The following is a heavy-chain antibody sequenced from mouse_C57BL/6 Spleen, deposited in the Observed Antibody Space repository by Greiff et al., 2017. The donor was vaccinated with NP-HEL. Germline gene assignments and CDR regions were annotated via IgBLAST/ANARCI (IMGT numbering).Heavy chain of an antibody. D-gene: IGHD1-1*01. CDR2: IDPSDSET. J-gene: IGHJ4*01. CDR3: ARGGYGRSAMDY. V-gene: IGHV1-52*01. Sequence: VQLQQPGAELVRPGSSVKLSCKASSYTFTSYWMHWVKQRPIQGLEWIENIDPSDSETHYNQKFKDKATLTVDKSSSTAYMQLSSLTSEDSAVYYCARGGYGRSAMDYWGQGTSVTVSS. CDR1: SYTFTSYW.